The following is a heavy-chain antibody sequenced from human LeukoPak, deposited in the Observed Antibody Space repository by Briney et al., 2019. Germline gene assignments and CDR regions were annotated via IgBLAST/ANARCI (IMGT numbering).Heavy chain of an antibody. CDR3: AKDRTGDYGDYANSLDY. CDR2: NSWNSGKI. V-gene: IGHV3-9*01. J-gene: IGHJ4*02. Sequence: GGSLRLSCAASGFTFDDYAMHWVRQAPGKGLEWVSGNSWNSGKIGYADSVKGRFTISRDNAKNSLYLQMNSLRAEDTALYYCAKDRTGDYGDYANSLDYWGQGTLVTVSS. CDR1: GFTFDDYA. D-gene: IGHD4-17*01.